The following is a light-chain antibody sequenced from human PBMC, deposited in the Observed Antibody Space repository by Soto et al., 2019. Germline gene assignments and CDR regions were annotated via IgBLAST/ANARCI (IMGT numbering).Light chain of an antibody. CDR3: QQLFMSTPT. V-gene: IGKV3-11*01. Sequence: EIGMTQSPATLSGSPGERATLSCGASQSVRSYLAWYQKKPGQAPRLLIYDASNRATGIPARFSGSGYGTDFTLTVSSMKTEDFETYYCQQLFMSTPTFGPGTQVDIK. J-gene: IGKJ3*01. CDR1: QSVRSY. CDR2: DAS.